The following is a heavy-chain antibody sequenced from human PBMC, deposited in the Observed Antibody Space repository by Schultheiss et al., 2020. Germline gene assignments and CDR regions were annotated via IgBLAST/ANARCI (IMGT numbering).Heavy chain of an antibody. CDR3: VRGQIAARLST. V-gene: IGHV4-39*07. CDR2: MNHSGGT. Sequence: SETLSLTCTVSGGSISSGDYYWSWIRQPPGKGLEWIGEMNHSGGTDYTPSLKSRVTMSVDTSKNQFSLNLRSVTAADTAVYYCVRGQIAARLSTWGQGTLVTVSS. D-gene: IGHD6-6*01. CDR1: GGSISSGDYY. J-gene: IGHJ5*02.